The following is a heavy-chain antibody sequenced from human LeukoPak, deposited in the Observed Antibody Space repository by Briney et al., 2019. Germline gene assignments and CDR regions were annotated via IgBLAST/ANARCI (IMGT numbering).Heavy chain of an antibody. CDR1: GYTFTSYA. Sequence: GASVKVSCKASGYTFTSYAMNWVRQAPGQGLEWMGWINTNTGNPTYARGFTGRFVFSLDTSVSTAYLQISSLKAEDTAVYYCASASSGWYARDGDAFDIWGQGTMVTVSS. CDR2: INTNTGNP. J-gene: IGHJ3*02. CDR3: ASASSGWYARDGDAFDI. D-gene: IGHD6-19*01. V-gene: IGHV7-4-1*02.